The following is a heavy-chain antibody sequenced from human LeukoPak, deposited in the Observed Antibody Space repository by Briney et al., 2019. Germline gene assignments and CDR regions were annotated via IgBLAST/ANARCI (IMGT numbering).Heavy chain of an antibody. CDR2: ISAGGGRT. V-gene: IGHV3-23*01. J-gene: IGHJ4*02. D-gene: IGHD3-10*01. CDR3: ARGRDAVTMGPGD. CDR1: GFTFRNYA. Sequence: GGSLRLSCAASGFTFRNYATSWVRQTPGKGLEWVSGISAGGGRTYYSDSVKGRFTISRDNSKNTLYLQMNSLRAEDTAVYYCARGRDAVTMGPGDWGQGTLVTVSS.